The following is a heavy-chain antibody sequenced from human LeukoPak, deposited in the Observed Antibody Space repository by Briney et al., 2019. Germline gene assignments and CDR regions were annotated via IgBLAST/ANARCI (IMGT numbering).Heavy chain of an antibody. Sequence: GGSLRLSCAASGFTFSSYAMHWVRQAPGKGLEWVAAISYDGSNKYYADSVKGRFTISRDNSKNTLYLQMNSLRAEDTAVYYCARDRIAAAGTNWFDPWGQGTLVTVSS. CDR1: GFTFSSYA. D-gene: IGHD6-13*01. V-gene: IGHV3-30-3*01. CDR2: ISYDGSNK. CDR3: ARDRIAAAGTNWFDP. J-gene: IGHJ5*02.